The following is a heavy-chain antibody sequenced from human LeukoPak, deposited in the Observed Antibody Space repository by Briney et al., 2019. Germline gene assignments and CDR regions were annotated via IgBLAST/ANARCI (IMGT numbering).Heavy chain of an antibody. CDR2: IYSKGGA. D-gene: IGHD3-16*02. Sequence: SETLSLTCTVSGGSISSSSYYWGWIRQPPGKGLEWIGSIYSKGGAYYNPSLKSRVTISADTSKNQFSLKLSSVTAADTAVYYCARTFYDDVWGSYRYHYYYYGMDVWGQGTTVIVSS. CDR1: GGSISSSSYY. J-gene: IGHJ6*02. CDR3: ARTFYDDVWGSYRYHYYYYGMDV. V-gene: IGHV4-39*01.